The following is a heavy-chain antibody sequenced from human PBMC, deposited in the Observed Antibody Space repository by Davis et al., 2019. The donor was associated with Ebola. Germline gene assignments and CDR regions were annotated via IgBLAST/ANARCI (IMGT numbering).Heavy chain of an antibody. Sequence: AASVKVSCKASGYTFTSYGISWVRQAPGQGLEWMGWISAYNGNTNYAQKLQGRVTMTTDTSTSTAYMELRSLRSDDTAVYYCARGVIAARLHVNGMDVWGQGTTVTVSS. J-gene: IGHJ6*02. CDR1: GYTFTSYG. CDR3: ARGVIAARLHVNGMDV. V-gene: IGHV1-18*01. D-gene: IGHD6-6*01. CDR2: ISAYNGNT.